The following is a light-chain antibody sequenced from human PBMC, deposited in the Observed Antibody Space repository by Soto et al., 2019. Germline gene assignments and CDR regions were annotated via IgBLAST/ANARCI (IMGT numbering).Light chain of an antibody. Sequence: DIQMTQSPPALSASVGDRVTITCRASESVHKWLAWYQQKAGKAPKVLIYDASTLETGVPSRFSGSGSGTEFALTICSLQPNDSATYFCQQYHGSSLTFAQGTKVEI. CDR1: ESVHKW. CDR3: QQYHGSSLT. J-gene: IGKJ1*01. V-gene: IGKV1-5*01. CDR2: DAS.